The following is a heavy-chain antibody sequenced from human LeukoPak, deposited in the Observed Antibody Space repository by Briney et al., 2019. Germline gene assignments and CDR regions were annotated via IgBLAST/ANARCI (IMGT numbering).Heavy chain of an antibody. CDR1: GFSFSNYA. Sequence: GGSLRLSCAASGFSFSNYAMSWVRQAPGKGLEWVSSISGSGGNTYFADSVKGRFTISRDNSKNTLYLQMNSLRVDDTAVYYRANLGVGGDYWGQGTLVTVSS. D-gene: IGHD2-15*01. CDR3: ANLGVGGDY. V-gene: IGHV3-23*01. J-gene: IGHJ4*02. CDR2: ISGSGGNT.